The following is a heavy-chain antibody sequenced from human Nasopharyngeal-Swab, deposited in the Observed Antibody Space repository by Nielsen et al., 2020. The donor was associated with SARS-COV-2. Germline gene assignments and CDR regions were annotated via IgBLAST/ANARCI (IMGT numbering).Heavy chain of an antibody. D-gene: IGHD6-19*01. Sequence: GESLKISCAASGFTVSSNYMSWVRQAPGKGLEWVSVIYSGGSTYYADSVKGRFTISRDNSKNTLYLQMNSLRAEDTAVYYCARDRGIAVAGTHYYYGMDVWGQGTTVTVSS. V-gene: IGHV3-53*01. CDR2: IYSGGST. CDR1: GFTVSSNY. CDR3: ARDRGIAVAGTHYYYGMDV. J-gene: IGHJ6*02.